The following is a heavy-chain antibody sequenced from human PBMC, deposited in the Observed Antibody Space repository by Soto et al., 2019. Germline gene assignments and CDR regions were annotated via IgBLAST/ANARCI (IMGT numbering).Heavy chain of an antibody. CDR3: AWNPLVGAYYYYYGMDV. V-gene: IGHV3-33*01. D-gene: IGHD1-26*01. CDR1: GFTFSSYG. Sequence: GGSLRLSCAASGFTFSSYGMHWVRQAPGKGLEWVAVIWYDGSNKYYADSVKGRFTISRDNSKNTLYLQMNSLRAEDTAVYYCAWNPLVGAYYYYYGMDVWGQGTTVTVS. J-gene: IGHJ6*02. CDR2: IWYDGSNK.